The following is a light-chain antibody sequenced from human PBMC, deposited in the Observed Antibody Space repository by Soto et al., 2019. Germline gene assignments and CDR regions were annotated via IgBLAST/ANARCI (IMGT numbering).Light chain of an antibody. Sequence: DIQMTQSPSTLSASVGDRVTITCRASQSIGSWLAWYQQKPGKAPKLLIQKASSLESGVPSRFSGSGSGTEFTLTISSLQPDDFATYYCQQYDSFSLTFGGGTKVEIK. V-gene: IGKV1-5*03. CDR2: KAS. J-gene: IGKJ4*01. CDR3: QQYDSFSLT. CDR1: QSIGSW.